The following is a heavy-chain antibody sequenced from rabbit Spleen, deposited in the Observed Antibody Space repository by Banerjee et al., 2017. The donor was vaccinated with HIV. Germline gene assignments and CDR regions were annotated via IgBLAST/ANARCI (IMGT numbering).Heavy chain of an antibody. J-gene: IGHJ4*01. Sequence: QSLEESAGALVNHWASLTLTCKASGFSFNSGYEMCWVRQAPGKGLEWIACSYAGSSGSTAYASWATGRFTISKTSSTTVTLQMSSLTAADTATYFCARDLVAVIGWNFNLWGPGTLVTVS. V-gene: IGHV1S40*01. D-gene: IGHD1-1*01. CDR1: GFSFNSGYE. CDR2: SYAGSSGST. CDR3: ARDLVAVIGWNFNL.